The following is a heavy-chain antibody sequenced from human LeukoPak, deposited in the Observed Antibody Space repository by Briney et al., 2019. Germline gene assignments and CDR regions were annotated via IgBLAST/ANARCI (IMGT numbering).Heavy chain of an antibody. V-gene: IGHV3-74*03. CDR1: GFTFSRYW. D-gene: IGHD3/OR15-3a*01. Sequence: AGGSLRLSCAASGFTFSRYWMHWVRQAPGKGLVWVSRISPDGNSATYADSVKGRFTISRDNAKNTLYLQMNSLRAEDSAVYYCVSLDGVYYYHMDVWGQGTTVIVSS. CDR2: ISPDGNSA. CDR3: VSLDGVYYYHMDV. J-gene: IGHJ6*02.